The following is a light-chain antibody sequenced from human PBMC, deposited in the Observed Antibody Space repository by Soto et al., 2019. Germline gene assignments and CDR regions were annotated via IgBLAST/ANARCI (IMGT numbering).Light chain of an antibody. CDR1: QSIGSS. CDR2: GAS. J-gene: IGKJ2*01. CDR3: QQSYHSPDT. Sequence: DIQMTQSPSSLSASLGDRVTIICRASQSIGSSLIWYQQKPGTAPRVLIYGASSLHSGVPSRFSGSGSGTYFTLTITSLQPEDFATYFCQQSYHSPDTFGQVTRLNI. V-gene: IGKV1-39*01.